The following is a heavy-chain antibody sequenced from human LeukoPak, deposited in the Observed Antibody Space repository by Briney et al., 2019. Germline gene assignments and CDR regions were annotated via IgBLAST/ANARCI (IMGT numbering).Heavy chain of an antibody. J-gene: IGHJ4*02. Sequence: SETLSLTCAVSGYSISSGYYWGWIRQPPGKGLEWIGGIYHSGSTYYNPSLKSRVTISVDTSKNQFSLKLSSVTAADTAVYYCARVGYGDPIDYWGQGTLVTVSS. CDR3: ARVGYGDPIDY. CDR2: IYHSGST. CDR1: GYSISSGYY. D-gene: IGHD4-17*01. V-gene: IGHV4-38-2*01.